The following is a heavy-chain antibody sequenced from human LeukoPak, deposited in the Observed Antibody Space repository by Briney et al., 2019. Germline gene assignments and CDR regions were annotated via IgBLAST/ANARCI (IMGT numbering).Heavy chain of an antibody. CDR3: AAGYTTGWYVRYFDY. J-gene: IGHJ4*02. V-gene: IGHV3-23*01. CDR1: GLTLSNYA. D-gene: IGHD6-19*01. CDR2: ISGSGGST. Sequence: GGSLRLSCVASGLTLSNYAMSWVRQAPGKGLEWVSSISGSGGSTYQAENVKGRFTISRDNPKNTLYLQMNSLRDEDTAIYYCAAGYTTGWYVRYFDYWGQGTLVTVSS.